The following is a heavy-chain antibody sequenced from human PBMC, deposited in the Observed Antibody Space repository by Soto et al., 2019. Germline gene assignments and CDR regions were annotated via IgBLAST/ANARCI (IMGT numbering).Heavy chain of an antibody. D-gene: IGHD3-22*01. CDR3: AIYDSSGSRGFQH. Sequence: SETLSLTCTVSGGSISSGAYYWSWIRQHPGKGLEWIGYIYYSGSTYYNPSLKSRVTISVDTSKNQFSLKLSSVTAADTAVYYCAIYDSSGSRGFQHWGQGTLVTV. CDR2: IYYSGST. V-gene: IGHV4-31*03. CDR1: GGSISSGAYY. J-gene: IGHJ1*01.